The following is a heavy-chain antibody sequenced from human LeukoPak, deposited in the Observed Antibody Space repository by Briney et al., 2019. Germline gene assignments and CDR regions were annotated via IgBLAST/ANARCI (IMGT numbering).Heavy chain of an antibody. V-gene: IGHV3-33*01. CDR2: IWYDGSNK. D-gene: IGHD3-22*01. Sequence: GGSLRLSCAASGFTFSSYGMHWVRQAPGKGLEWVAVIWYDGSNKYCADSVKGRFTISRDNSKNTLYLQMNSLRAEDTAVYYCARGRTGYDSSGYVKWGQGTLVTVSS. CDR1: GFTFSSYG. CDR3: ARGRTGYDSSGYVK. J-gene: IGHJ4*02.